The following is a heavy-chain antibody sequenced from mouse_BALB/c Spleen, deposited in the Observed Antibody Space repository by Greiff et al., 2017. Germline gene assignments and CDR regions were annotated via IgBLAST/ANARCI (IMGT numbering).Heavy chain of an antibody. CDR3: AVMVTTDPDNAMDY. CDR2: IDPSNSET. D-gene: IGHD2-2*01. CDR1: GYTFTSYW. J-gene: IGHJ4*01. Sequence: QVQLQQPGPELVRPGASVKMSCKASGYTFTSYWMHWVNQRPGQGLEWIGMIDPSNSETRLNQKFKDKATLNVDKSSNTAYMQLSSLTSEDSAVYYYAVMVTTDPDNAMDYWGQGTSVTVSA. V-gene: IGHV1-74*01.